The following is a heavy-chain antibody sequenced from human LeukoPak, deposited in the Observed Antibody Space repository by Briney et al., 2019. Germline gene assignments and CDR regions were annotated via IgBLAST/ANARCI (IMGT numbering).Heavy chain of an antibody. CDR1: GVTFSRHS. J-gene: IGHJ6*02. D-gene: IGHD2-2*03. V-gene: IGHV3-48*01. CDR3: AGWMSALHRYFYYYGLDV. Sequence: GGSLRLSCTASGVTFSRHSMNWVRQAPGKGLEWVSHISSTGTTIYYADSVKGRFTISRDNAKSSLYLQMNSLRAEDTAKYYCAGWMSALHRYFYYYGLDVWGQGTTVVVSS. CDR2: ISSTGTTI.